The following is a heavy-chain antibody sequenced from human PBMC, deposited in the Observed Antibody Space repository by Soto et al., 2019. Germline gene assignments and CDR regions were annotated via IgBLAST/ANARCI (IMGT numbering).Heavy chain of an antibody. D-gene: IGHD4-17*01. CDR3: ARRYGPGFDY. Sequence: SETLSLTCTVSGDSISTNSYSWGWIRQPPGQGLEWIGLFYYSGSTHYNPSLKSRLTVSVDTSKNQFSLKLSSVTAADTAVYYCARRYGPGFDYWGQGTLVTVSS. V-gene: IGHV4-39*01. CDR1: GDSISTNSYS. J-gene: IGHJ4*02. CDR2: FYYSGST.